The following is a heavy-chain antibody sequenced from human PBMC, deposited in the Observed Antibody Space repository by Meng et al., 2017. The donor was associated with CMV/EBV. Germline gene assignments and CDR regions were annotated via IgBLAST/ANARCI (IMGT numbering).Heavy chain of an antibody. V-gene: IGHV4-39*07. CDR2: IYYSGST. Sequence: LQLQEWGPGLVKPSETLSPTFTVSCGSISRSSFYWGWIRQPPGKVLEWIGSIYYSGSTYYNPSLKSRVTISVDTSKNQFSLKLSSVTAADTAVYYCARGGWSDFDYWGQGTLVTVSS. J-gene: IGHJ4*02. CDR3: ARGGWSDFDY. CDR1: CGSISRSSFY. D-gene: IGHD6-19*01.